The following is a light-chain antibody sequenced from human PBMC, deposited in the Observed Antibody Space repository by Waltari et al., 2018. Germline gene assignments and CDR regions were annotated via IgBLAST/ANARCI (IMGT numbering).Light chain of an antibody. V-gene: IGKV3-15*01. CDR3: QQYNNWPPWT. Sequence: EVVMTQSPDTLSVSPGERATLPCRASQSIGSNLAWYQQKPGQVPRLLISRASTRATGIPARFSGRGSGTEFTLTIDSLQSEDFAVYYCQQYNNWPPWTFGQGTKVEIK. CDR1: QSIGSN. CDR2: RAS. J-gene: IGKJ1*01.